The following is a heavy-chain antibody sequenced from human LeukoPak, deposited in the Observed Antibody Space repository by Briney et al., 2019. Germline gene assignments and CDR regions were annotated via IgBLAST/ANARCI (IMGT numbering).Heavy chain of an antibody. D-gene: IGHD3-22*01. J-gene: IGHJ4*02. CDR3: ARTRPSYETSGYYDY. V-gene: IGHV3-21*01. CDR1: GFTFSSYS. CDR2: ISSSSSYI. Sequence: GGSLRLSCAASGFTFSSYSMNWVRQAPGKGLEWVSSISSSSSYIYYADSVKGRFTISRDNAKNSLYLQMNSQRAEDTAVYYCARTRPSYETSGYYDYWGQGTLVTVSS.